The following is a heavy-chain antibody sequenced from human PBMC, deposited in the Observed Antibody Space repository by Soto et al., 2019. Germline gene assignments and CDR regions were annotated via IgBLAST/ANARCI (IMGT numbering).Heavy chain of an antibody. CDR3: ATGRGLYYYYGMDV. J-gene: IGHJ6*02. V-gene: IGHV3-23*01. CDR1: GFTFSSYA. D-gene: IGHD3-10*01. Sequence: EVQLLESGGGLVQPGGSLRLSCAASGFTFSSYAMSWVRQAPGKGLEWVSAISGSGGSTYYADSVKGRFTISRDNSKKTLYLQMNSLRAADTAVYYCATGRGLYYYYGMDVWGQGTTVTVSS. CDR2: ISGSGGST.